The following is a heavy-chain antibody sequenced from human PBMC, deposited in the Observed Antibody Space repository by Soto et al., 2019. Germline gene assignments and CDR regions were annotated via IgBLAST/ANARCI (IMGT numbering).Heavy chain of an antibody. CDR3: ARVYGDYLDY. Sequence: SETLSLTCTVSGGSISSYYWSWIRQPPGKGLEWIGYIYYSGGTNYNPSLKSRVTISVDTSKNQFSLKLSSVTAADTAVYYCARVYGDYLDYWGQGTLVTVSS. CDR2: IYYSGGT. CDR1: GGSISSYY. J-gene: IGHJ4*02. V-gene: IGHV4-59*01. D-gene: IGHD4-17*01.